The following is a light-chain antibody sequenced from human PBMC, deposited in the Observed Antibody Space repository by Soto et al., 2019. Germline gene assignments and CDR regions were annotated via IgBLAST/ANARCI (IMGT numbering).Light chain of an antibody. Sequence: IQLTQSPSTLHASVGDRVTITCRASQSIGGWLACHQQKPGKAPNLLIYEASSLESGVPSRFSGSGSGTEVTLTSGSLQPDDFETYYCQQYEIYPSTFGQGTTV. CDR1: QSIGGW. CDR2: EAS. V-gene: IGKV1-5*03. CDR3: QQYEIYPST. J-gene: IGKJ1*01.